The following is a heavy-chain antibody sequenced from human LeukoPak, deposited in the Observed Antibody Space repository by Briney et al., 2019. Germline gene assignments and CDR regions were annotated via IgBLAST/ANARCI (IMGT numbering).Heavy chain of an antibody. J-gene: IGHJ4*02. CDR1: GGSLSGYY. D-gene: IGHD1-26*01. Sequence: SETLSLTCAVYGGSLSGYYWSWIRQPPGKGLEWIGEINHSGSTNYNPSLKSRVTISVDTSKNQLSLKLSSMTAADTAVYYCARCSGSYHSFDYWGQGTLVTVSS. CDR3: ARCSGSYHSFDY. V-gene: IGHV4-34*01. CDR2: INHSGST.